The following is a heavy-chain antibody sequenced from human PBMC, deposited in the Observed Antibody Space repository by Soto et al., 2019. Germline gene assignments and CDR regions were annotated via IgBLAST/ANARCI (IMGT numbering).Heavy chain of an antibody. CDR3: AKDRSTYSNYYYGMDV. V-gene: IGHV3-30*18. J-gene: IGHJ6*02. Sequence: GSLRLSCAASGFTFSSYGMHWVRQAPGKGLEWVAVISYDGSNKYYADSVKGRFTISRDNSKNTLYLQMNSLRAEDTAVYYCAKDRSTYSNYYYGMDVWGQGTTVTVSS. D-gene: IGHD4-4*01. CDR1: GFTFSSYG. CDR2: ISYDGSNK.